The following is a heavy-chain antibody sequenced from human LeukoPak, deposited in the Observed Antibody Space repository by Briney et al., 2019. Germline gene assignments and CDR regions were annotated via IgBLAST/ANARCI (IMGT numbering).Heavy chain of an antibody. CDR1: GHALSDLS. V-gene: IGHV1-24*01. CDR2: FDPEVGDK. D-gene: IGHD6-13*01. J-gene: IGHJ4*02. Sequence: GASVKLSCKISGHALSDLSIHWVRQAPGRGPEWMGGFDPEVGDKMHAQKFQGRVTMTEDTSTATAYMELNSLRSEDTAVYYCATDSDPWGPAAGTIDYWGQGTLVTVSS. CDR3: ATDSDPWGPAAGTIDY.